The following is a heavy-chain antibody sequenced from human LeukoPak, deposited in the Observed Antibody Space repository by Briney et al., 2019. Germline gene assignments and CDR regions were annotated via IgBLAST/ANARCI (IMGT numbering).Heavy chain of an antibody. CDR2: ISSSGSTI. D-gene: IGHD1-26*01. CDR3: GRDFGLSGTKRSFDL. CDR1: GFTFSSYE. V-gene: IGHV3-48*03. Sequence: PGGSLRLSCAASGFTFSSYEMNWVRQAPGKGLEWVSYISSSGSTIYYADSVKGRFTISRDNAKNSLSLQMNSLRAEDTAVYYCGRDFGLSGTKRSFDLWGQGTMVTVSS. J-gene: IGHJ3*01.